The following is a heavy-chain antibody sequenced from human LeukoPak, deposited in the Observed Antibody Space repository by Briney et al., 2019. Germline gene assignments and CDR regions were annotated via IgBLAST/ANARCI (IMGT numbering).Heavy chain of an antibody. J-gene: IGHJ4*02. D-gene: IGHD6-19*01. CDR1: GFTFSSYA. CDR2: IKQDGSEK. Sequence: GGSLRLSCAASGFTFSSYAMSWVRQAPGKGLEWVANIKQDGSEKHYVDSVKGRFTISRDNAKNSLYLQMSSLRVEDTALYYCARDPGIAVAGTVGHFDFWGQGTLVTVSS. V-gene: IGHV3-7*03. CDR3: ARDPGIAVAGTVGHFDF.